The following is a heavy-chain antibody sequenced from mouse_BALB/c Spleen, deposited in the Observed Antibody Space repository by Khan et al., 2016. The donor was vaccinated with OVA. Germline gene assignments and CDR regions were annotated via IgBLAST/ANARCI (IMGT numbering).Heavy chain of an antibody. Sequence: VRLQQSGPELVKPGASVKIPCKASGYPFTDYNMAWVKQSHGRGLERIGDIFPNNGGTVYNQKFKGKATLSVDKSSSTVFMELRSLTAEDTAVYCCARHGYGGFAYWGQGTLVTVSA. CDR3: ARHGYGGFAY. J-gene: IGHJ3*01. CDR1: GYPFTDYN. CDR2: IFPNNGGT. V-gene: IGHV1-18*01. D-gene: IGHD2-2*01.